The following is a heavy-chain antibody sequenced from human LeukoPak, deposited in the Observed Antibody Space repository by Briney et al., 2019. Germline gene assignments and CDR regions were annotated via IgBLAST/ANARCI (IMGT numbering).Heavy chain of an antibody. J-gene: IGHJ4*02. CDR1: GFTFSSYA. V-gene: IGHV3-23*01. CDR3: AKATYYYDSSGYYPYFDY. D-gene: IGHD3-22*01. Sequence: GGSLRLSCAASGFTFSSYAMSWVRQAPGKGLEWVSAISGSGGSTYYADSVKGRFTISRDNSKNTLYLQMNSLRAEDTAVYYCAKATYYYDSSGYYPYFDYWGQGTRVTVSS. CDR2: ISGSGGST.